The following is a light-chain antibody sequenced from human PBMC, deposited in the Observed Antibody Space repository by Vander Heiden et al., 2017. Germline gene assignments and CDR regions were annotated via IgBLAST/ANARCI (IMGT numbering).Light chain of an antibody. Sequence: YELTQPPSVPVSPGQPARITCSGDALPKQYALWYQQKPGQAPVLVIYKDSERPSGIPARFSASSSGTTVTLTISGVQAEDEADYYCQSADSSGTYRVFGGGTELTVL. J-gene: IGLJ3*02. CDR3: QSADSSGTYRV. CDR1: ALPKQY. CDR2: KDS. V-gene: IGLV3-25*03.